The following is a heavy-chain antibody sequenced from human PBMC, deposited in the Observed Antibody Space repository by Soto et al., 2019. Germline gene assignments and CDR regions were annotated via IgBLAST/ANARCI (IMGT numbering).Heavy chain of an antibody. Sequence: ASVKVSCKASGYTFTSYYMHWVRQAPGQGLEWMGIITPSGGSTSYAQKFQGRVTMTRDTSTSTVYMELSSLRSEDTAVYYCARSAVARKSILDWGQGTLVTVSS. CDR2: ITPSGGST. D-gene: IGHD6-19*01. CDR3: ARSAVARKSILD. V-gene: IGHV1-46*01. J-gene: IGHJ4*02. CDR1: GYTFTSYY.